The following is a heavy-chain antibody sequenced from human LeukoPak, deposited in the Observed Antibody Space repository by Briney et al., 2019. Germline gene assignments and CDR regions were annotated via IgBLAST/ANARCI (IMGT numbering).Heavy chain of an antibody. CDR3: AKGLERESRLDS. V-gene: IGHV3-23*01. CDR1: GFSIYTYT. CDR2: IRNSDGMT. J-gene: IGHJ4*02. Sequence: GSLRLSCDASGFSIYTYTMYWVRQAPGQGLEWVSGIRNSDGMTYYADSVRGRFTISTDNSKKTLYLQMNSLRTEDTALYYCAKGLERESRLDSWGQGTLVTVSS. D-gene: IGHD1-1*01.